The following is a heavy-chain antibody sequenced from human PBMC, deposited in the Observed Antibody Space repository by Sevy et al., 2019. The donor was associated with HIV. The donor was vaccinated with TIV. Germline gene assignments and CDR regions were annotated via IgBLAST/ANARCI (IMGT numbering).Heavy chain of an antibody. D-gene: IGHD6-19*01. CDR2: IRSRAKTYAT. CDR3: SSQRTIAVAGDYFDY. V-gene: IGHV3-73*01. Sequence: GGSLRLSCAASGFTFTGSTMYWVRQASGKGLEWVARIRSRAKTYATAYAAWVKGRFTISRDDSRNTAYLQMNSLKTEDTAVYYCSSQRTIAVAGDYFDYWGQGTLVTVSS. CDR1: GFTFTGST. J-gene: IGHJ4*02.